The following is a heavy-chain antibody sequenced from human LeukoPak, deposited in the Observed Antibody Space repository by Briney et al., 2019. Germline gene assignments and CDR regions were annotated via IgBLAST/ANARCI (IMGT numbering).Heavy chain of an antibody. V-gene: IGHV1-46*01. CDR3: ARDTPRYYDFWSGYRGYYGMDV. Sequence: ASVKVSCKASGYTFTSYYMHWVRQAPGQGLEWMGIINPSGGSTSYAQKFQGRVTMTTDTSTSTAYMELRSLRSDDTAVYYCARDTPRYYDFWSGYRGYYGMDVWGQGTTVTVSS. CDR2: INPSGGST. J-gene: IGHJ6*02. D-gene: IGHD3-3*01. CDR1: GYTFTSYY.